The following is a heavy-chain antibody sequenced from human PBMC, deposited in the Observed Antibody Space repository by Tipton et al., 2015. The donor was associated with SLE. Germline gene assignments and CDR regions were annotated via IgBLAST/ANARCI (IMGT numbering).Heavy chain of an antibody. J-gene: IGHJ4*02. D-gene: IGHD6-13*01. Sequence: SLRLSCAASGFTFSDHYMDWVRQAPGKGLEWVGRTRNKANSYTTEYAASVKGRFTISRDDSKNSLYLQMNSLKTEDTAVYYCARGFWGAAAAPVDYWGQGTLVTVSS. CDR3: ARGFWGAAAAPVDY. CDR2: TRNKANSYTT. V-gene: IGHV3-72*01. CDR1: GFTFSDHY.